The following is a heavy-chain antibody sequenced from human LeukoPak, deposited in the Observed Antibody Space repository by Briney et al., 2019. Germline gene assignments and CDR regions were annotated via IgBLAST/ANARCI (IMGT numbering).Heavy chain of an antibody. CDR2: ISSSSSYI. J-gene: IGHJ6*02. V-gene: IGHV3-21*01. CDR1: GFTFSSYS. Sequence: GGSLRLSCAASGFTFSSYSMNWVRQAPGKGLEWVSSISSSSSYIYYADSVKGRFTISRDNAKNSLYLQMNSLRAEDTAVYYCAGGRGPGSSDYYYYGMDVWGQGTTVTVSS. D-gene: IGHD6-19*01. CDR3: AGGRGPGSSDYYYYGMDV.